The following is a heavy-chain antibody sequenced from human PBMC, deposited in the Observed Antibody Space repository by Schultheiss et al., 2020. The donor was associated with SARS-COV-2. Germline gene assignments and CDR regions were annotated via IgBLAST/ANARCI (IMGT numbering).Heavy chain of an antibody. CDR3: ARVDSYDFWSGPKIGGGMDV. D-gene: IGHD3-3*01. CDR2: INHSGST. CDR1: GGSFSGYY. J-gene: IGHJ6*02. V-gene: IGHV4-34*01. Sequence: SETLSLTCAVYGGSFSGYYWSWIRQPPGKELEWIGEINHSGSTNYNPSLKSRVTISVDKSKNQFSLKLSSVTAADTAVYYCARVDSYDFWSGPKIGGGMDVWGQGTTVTVSS.